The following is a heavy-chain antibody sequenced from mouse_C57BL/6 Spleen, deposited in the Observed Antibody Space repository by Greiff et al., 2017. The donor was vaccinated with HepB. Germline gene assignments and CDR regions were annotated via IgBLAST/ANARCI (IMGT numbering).Heavy chain of an antibody. CDR2: IYPGNSDT. V-gene: IGHV1-5*01. J-gene: IGHJ3*01. D-gene: IGHD1-1*01. CDR1: GYTFTSYW. Sequence: VQLQQSGTVLARPGASVKMSCKTSGYTFTSYWMHWVKQRPGQGLEWIGAIYPGNSDTSYNQKFKGKAKLTAVTSASTAYMELSSLTNEDSAVYYGPIPCCWGSSAWFAYWGQGTLATVSA. CDR3: PIPCCWGSSAWFAY.